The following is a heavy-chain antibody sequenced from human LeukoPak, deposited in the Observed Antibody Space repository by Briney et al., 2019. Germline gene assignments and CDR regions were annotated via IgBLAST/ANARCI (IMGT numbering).Heavy chain of an antibody. V-gene: IGHV4-4*07. D-gene: IGHD2-2*01. J-gene: IGHJ3*02. CDR1: GGSISSYY. Sequence: PSETLSLTCTVSGGSISSYYWSWIRQPAGKGLEWIGRIYTSGSTNYNPSLKSRVTMSVDTSKNQFSLKLSSVTAADTAVYYCARERCSSTSCYSDAFDIWGQGTMVTVSS. CDR3: ARERCSSTSCYSDAFDI. CDR2: IYTSGST.